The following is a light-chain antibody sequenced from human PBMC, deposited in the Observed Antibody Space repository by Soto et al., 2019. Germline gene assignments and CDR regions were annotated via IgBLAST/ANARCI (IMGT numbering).Light chain of an antibody. CDR3: VDSSRRPPVT. V-gene: IGKV2-30*01. Sequence: DVVLTQSPLSLPVTLGQPASISCRSTQSLVDSYGNTYMNWFQQKPGQSPRRLVYTVSNQDSGVPDRGSGGRSGGDFTVKISRVEVDDVGVYYDVDSSRRPPVTFGHGTGLVIK. CDR2: TVS. J-gene: IGKJ5*01. CDR1: QSLVDSYGNTY.